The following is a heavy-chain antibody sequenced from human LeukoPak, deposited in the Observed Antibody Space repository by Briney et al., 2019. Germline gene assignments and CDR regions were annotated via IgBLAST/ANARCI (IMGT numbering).Heavy chain of an antibody. Sequence: SETLSLTCTVSGGSISNYYWSWIRQPPGKGLEWIGYIYYSGSTNYNPSLKSRVTISVDTSKNQLTLKLSSVTAADTAVYYCAREDGRDGYNYVAYWGQGTLVTVSS. CDR3: AREDGRDGYNYVAY. D-gene: IGHD5-24*01. CDR2: IYYSGST. V-gene: IGHV4-59*01. CDR1: GGSISNYY. J-gene: IGHJ4*02.